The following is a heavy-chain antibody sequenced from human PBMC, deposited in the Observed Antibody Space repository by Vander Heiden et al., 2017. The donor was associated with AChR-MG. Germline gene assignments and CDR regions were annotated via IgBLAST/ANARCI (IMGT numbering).Heavy chain of an antibody. CDR1: GFTFSRHG. Sequence: QVQLLVSGAGVVQAGRSLRLSCAAAGFTFSRHGIHWVRHAPGKGLEWVAGIWYDGSNKDYADSVKGRFTIYRDNSKNTMYLQMNSLRAEDTAVYYCARTPFSLYGMDVWGQGTTVTVSS. CDR3: ARTPFSLYGMDV. V-gene: IGHV3-33*01. J-gene: IGHJ6*02. CDR2: IWYDGSNK.